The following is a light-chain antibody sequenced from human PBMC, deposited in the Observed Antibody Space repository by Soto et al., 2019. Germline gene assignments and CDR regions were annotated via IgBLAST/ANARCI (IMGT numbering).Light chain of an antibody. CDR1: QGISSW. Sequence: DIQMTQSPSSLSASLGDTVTITCRASQGISSWLAWYQQKPGKAPKLLIYAASSLQSGVPSRFSGRGSGTDFTLTISSLEPEDFATYYCQQSYNIPLTFGPGTKVDIK. J-gene: IGKJ3*01. CDR3: QQSYNIPLT. V-gene: IGKV1-12*01. CDR2: AAS.